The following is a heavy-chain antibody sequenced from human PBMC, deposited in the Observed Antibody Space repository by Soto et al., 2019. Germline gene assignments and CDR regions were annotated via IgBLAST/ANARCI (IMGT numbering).Heavy chain of an antibody. V-gene: IGHV4-31*03. D-gene: IGHD2-15*01. CDR2: IYYSGST. J-gene: IGHJ5*02. CDR1: GGSISSGGYY. CDR3: AREGVVVAATPLNWFDP. Sequence: SETLSLTCTVSGGSISSGGYYWSWIRQHPGKGLEWIGYIYYSGSTYYNPSLKSRVTISVDTSKNQFSLKLSSVTAADTAVYYCAREGVVVAATPLNWFDPWGQGTLVTVSS.